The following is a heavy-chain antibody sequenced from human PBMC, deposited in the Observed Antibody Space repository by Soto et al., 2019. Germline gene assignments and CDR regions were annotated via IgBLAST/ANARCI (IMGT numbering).Heavy chain of an antibody. V-gene: IGHV4-34*01. D-gene: IGHD2-15*01. J-gene: IGHJ6*03. CDR3: ARARYCSGGSCYGENYYYYMDV. CDR1: GGSISSYY. CDR2: INHSGST. Sequence: PSETLSLTCTVSGGSISSYYWSWIRQPPWKGLEWIGEINHSGSTNYNPSLKSRVTISVDTSKNQFSLKLSSVTAADTAVYYCARARYCSGGSCYGENYYYYMDVWGKGTTVTVSS.